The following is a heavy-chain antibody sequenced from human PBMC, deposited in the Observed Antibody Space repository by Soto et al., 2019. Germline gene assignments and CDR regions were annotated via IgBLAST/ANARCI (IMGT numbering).Heavy chain of an antibody. D-gene: IGHD2-21*02. CDR3: AFTGGYCGGDCYDFDY. CDR1: GFTFSSYA. Sequence: QVQLVESGGGVVQPGRSLRLSCAASGFTFSSYAMHWVRQAPGKGLEWVAVISYDGSNKYYADSVKGRFTISRDNSKNTLYLQMNSLRAEDTAVYYCAFTGGYCGGDCYDFDYWGQGTLVTVSS. J-gene: IGHJ4*02. CDR2: ISYDGSNK. V-gene: IGHV3-30-3*01.